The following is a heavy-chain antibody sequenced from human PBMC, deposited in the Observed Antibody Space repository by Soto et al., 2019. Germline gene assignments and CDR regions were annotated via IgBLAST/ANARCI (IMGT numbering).Heavy chain of an antibody. Sequence: SVKVSCKASGYTFTSYDINWVRQATGQGLEWMGWMNPNSGNTGYAQKFQGRVTMTRNTSISTAYMELSSLRSEDTAVYYCARGVRPYYDSSGYSYPLAFDYWGQGTLVTVSS. J-gene: IGHJ4*02. D-gene: IGHD3-22*01. V-gene: IGHV1-8*01. CDR3: ARGVRPYYDSSGYSYPLAFDY. CDR2: MNPNSGNT. CDR1: GYTFTSYD.